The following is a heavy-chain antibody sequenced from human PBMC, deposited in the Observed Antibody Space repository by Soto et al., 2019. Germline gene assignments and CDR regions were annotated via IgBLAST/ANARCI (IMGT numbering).Heavy chain of an antibody. Sequence: PSEALSRTSTVLGGSSSSGTSYWSWIRQRPGKSLEWIGYIFYSGSFYYTPSLRGRVMILADTSKNQFTLRLSSVTAADTAVYYCARAPETPSILGVALPYFFDYWGQGALVTVSS. CDR2: IFYSGSF. CDR3: ARAPETPSILGVALPYFFDY. CDR1: GGSSSSGTSY. J-gene: IGHJ4*02. D-gene: IGHD3-3*01. V-gene: IGHV4-31*03.